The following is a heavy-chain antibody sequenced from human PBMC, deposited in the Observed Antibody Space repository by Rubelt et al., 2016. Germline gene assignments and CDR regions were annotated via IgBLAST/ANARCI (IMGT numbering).Heavy chain of an antibody. J-gene: IGHJ4*02. CDR2: VSSGSRYI. Sequence: GLEWVSSVSSGSRYIYYADSVKGRFTISRDDAKNSLYLQMNGLRAEDTAVYYCAKLGGGVRNFDYWGQGTLVTVSS. V-gene: IGHV3-21*01. CDR3: AKLGGGVRNFDY. D-gene: IGHD1-14*01.